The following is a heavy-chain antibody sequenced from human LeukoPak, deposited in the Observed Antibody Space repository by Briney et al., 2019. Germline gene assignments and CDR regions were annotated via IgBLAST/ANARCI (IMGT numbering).Heavy chain of an antibody. CDR2: IKYDGSEK. D-gene: IGHD1-1*01. Sequence: GGCLRLSCAASGFTFSVSWMSWVRQAPGKGLEWVANIKYDGSEKYYVDSVKGRFTISRDNAKNSLYLQMNSLRAEDTAVYYCARGGTTFEHWGQGTLVTVSS. V-gene: IGHV3-7*01. J-gene: IGHJ4*02. CDR3: ARGGTTFEH. CDR1: GFTFSVSW.